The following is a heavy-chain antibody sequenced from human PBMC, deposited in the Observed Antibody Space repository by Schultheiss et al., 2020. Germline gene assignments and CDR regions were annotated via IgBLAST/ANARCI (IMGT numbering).Heavy chain of an antibody. CDR3: ARDTLDF. V-gene: IGHV3-30-3*01. CDR2: ISYDGSNK. CDR1: GFTFSSYA. J-gene: IGHJ4*02. Sequence: GGSLRLSCAASGFTFSSYAMHWVRQAPGKGLEWVAVISYDGSNKYYADSVKGRFTISRDNAKNSLFLHMDSLRAEDTAVYYCARDTLDFWGQGTLVTVSS.